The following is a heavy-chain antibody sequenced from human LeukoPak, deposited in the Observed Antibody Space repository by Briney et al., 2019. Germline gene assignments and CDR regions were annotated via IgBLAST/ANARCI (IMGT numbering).Heavy chain of an antibody. CDR2: IYYSGST. D-gene: IGHD3-16*01. J-gene: IGHJ4*02. CDR3: ARGDVGGASYYFDY. Sequence: SSETLSLTCTVSGGSISSSSYYWGWIRQPPGKGLEWIGSIYYSGSTYYNPSLKSRVTISVDTSKNQFSLKLSSVTAADTAVYYCARGDVGGASYYFDYWGQGTLVTVSS. CDR1: GGSISSSSYY. V-gene: IGHV4-39*07.